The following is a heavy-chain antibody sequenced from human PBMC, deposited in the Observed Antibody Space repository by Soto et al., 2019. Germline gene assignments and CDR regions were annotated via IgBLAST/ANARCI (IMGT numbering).Heavy chain of an antibody. D-gene: IGHD4-17*01. CDR3: SLSTTVTPHT. CDR1: GLSLSTSVVG. CDR2: IYWHDDK. J-gene: IGHJ5*02. V-gene: IGHV2-5*01. Sequence: HITLKGSGPTLVKATQALTLTCTLSGLSLSTSVVGVGWFHKPPGKALEWFALIYWHDDKRYTPSLKSRLTITNDNSNNQVVLTMANMDPVATATYYCSLSTTVTPHTWGQATLVTVSS.